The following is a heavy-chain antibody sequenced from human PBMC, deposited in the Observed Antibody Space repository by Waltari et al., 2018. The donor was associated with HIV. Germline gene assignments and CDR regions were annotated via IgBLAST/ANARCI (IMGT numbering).Heavy chain of an antibody. CDR3: ARYGGYSGPTLDY. Sequence: EVQLVESGGGLVKPGGSLRLSCAASGFTFSSYTMNWVRQAPGKGLECVSSISYSSSHIYYADSLKGRFTISRDNTKNALYLQMNSLRAEDTAVYYCARYGGYSGPTLDYWGQVTLVTVSS. V-gene: IGHV3-21*01. CDR1: GFTFSSYT. CDR2: ISYSSSHI. D-gene: IGHD5-12*01. J-gene: IGHJ4*02.